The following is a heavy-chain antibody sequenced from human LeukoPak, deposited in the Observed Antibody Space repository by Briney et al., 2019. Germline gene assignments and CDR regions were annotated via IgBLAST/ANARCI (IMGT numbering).Heavy chain of an antibody. Sequence: PGGSLRLSCAASAFTFGGSAMHWVRQASGKGLEWIGRIRSKADSYATAYAASVKGRFTISRDDSKNTAYLQMNSLKTEDTAVYYCTRPSHSYGTDAFDIWGQGTMVTVSS. J-gene: IGHJ3*02. CDR3: TRPSHSYGTDAFDI. V-gene: IGHV3-73*01. CDR1: AFTFGGSA. D-gene: IGHD1-14*01. CDR2: IRSKADSYAT.